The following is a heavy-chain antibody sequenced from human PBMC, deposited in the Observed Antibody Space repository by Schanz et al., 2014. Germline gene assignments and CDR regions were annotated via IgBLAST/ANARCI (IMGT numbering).Heavy chain of an antibody. V-gene: IGHV3-30*04. J-gene: IGHJ4*02. Sequence: VQLVESGGGVVQPGRSLRLSCAAYGFTLSSYAMHWVRQAPGKGLEWVAAMSYDGSIKYYGDSVKGRFTISRDNSKNTLYLQMNSLRAEDTAVYYCAKQIHYDILTVTRNWGQGTLVTVSS. CDR3: AKQIHYDILTVTRN. D-gene: IGHD3-9*01. CDR1: GFTLSSYA. CDR2: MSYDGSIK.